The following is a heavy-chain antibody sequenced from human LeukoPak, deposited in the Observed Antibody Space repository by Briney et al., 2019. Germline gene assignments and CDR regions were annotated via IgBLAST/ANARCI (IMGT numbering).Heavy chain of an antibody. CDR1: GGSISSYY. CDR3: TLVGATKRNYFDY. D-gene: IGHD1-26*01. Sequence: SETLSLTCTVSGGSISSYYWSWIRQPAGKGLEWIGRIYTSGSTNYNPSLKSQVTMSVDTSKNQFSLKLSSVTAADTAVYYCTLVGATKRNYFDYWGQGTLVTVSS. CDR2: IYTSGST. V-gene: IGHV4-4*07. J-gene: IGHJ4*02.